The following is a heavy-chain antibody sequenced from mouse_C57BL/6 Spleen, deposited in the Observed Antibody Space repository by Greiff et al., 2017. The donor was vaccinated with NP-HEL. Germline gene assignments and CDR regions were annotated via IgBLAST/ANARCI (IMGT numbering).Heavy chain of an antibody. V-gene: IGHV1-53*01. D-gene: IGHD1-1*01. J-gene: IGHJ1*03. CDR3: ARTSYYYGWYFDV. Sequence: VQLQQPGTELVKPGASVKLSCKASGYTFTSYWMHWVKQRPGQGLEWIGNINPSNGGTNYNEKFKSKATLTVDKSSSTAYMQLSSLTSEDSAVYYCARTSYYYGWYFDVWGTGTTVTVSS. CDR1: GYTFTSYW. CDR2: INPSNGGT.